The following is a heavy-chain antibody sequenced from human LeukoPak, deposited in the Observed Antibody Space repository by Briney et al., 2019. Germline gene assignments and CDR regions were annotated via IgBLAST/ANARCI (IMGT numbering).Heavy chain of an antibody. Sequence: ASVKVSCKASGYTFTGYYMHWVRQAPGQGLEWMGWISPYNGNTNYAQKLQGRVTMTTDTSTSTAYMELRSLRSDDTAVFYCARDRYYDSSGYYVDYWGQRTLVTVSS. CDR2: ISPYNGNT. D-gene: IGHD3-22*01. CDR1: GYTFTGYY. V-gene: IGHV1-18*04. J-gene: IGHJ4*02. CDR3: ARDRYYDSSGYYVDY.